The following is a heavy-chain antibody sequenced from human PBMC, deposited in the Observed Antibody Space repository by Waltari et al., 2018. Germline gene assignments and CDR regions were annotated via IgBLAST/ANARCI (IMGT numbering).Heavy chain of an antibody. CDR3: AGDHDYSNYGWFDP. CDR1: GGSFSGYY. Sequence: QVQLQQWGAGLLKPSETLSLTCAVYGGSFSGYYWSWIRQPPGKGLEWIGEINHSGSTNYHPSLKGRVTISVDTSKNQFPLKLSSVTAADTAVYYCAGDHDYSNYGWFDPWGQGTLVTVSS. D-gene: IGHD4-4*01. V-gene: IGHV4-34*01. J-gene: IGHJ5*02. CDR2: INHSGST.